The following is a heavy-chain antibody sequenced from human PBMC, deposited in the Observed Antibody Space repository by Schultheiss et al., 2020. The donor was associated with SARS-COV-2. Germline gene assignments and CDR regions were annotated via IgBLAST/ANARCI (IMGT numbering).Heavy chain of an antibody. V-gene: IGHV3-66*01. CDR2: IYSGGST. CDR3: ARDYSIAVAGHN. Sequence: GESLKISCAASGFIVSSNYMSWVRQAPGKGLEWVSVIYSGGSTYYADSVKARFTISRDISKNTLYLQMNFLRAEDTAVYYCARDYSIAVAGHNWGQGTLVTVSS. CDR1: GFIVSSNY. J-gene: IGHJ4*02. D-gene: IGHD6-19*01.